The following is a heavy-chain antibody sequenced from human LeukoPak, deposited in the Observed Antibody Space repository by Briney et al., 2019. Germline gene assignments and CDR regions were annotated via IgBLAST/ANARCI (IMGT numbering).Heavy chain of an antibody. Sequence: SETLSLTCTVSGGSISSYYWSWIRQPPGKGLEWIGYIYYSGSTNYNPSLKGRVTISVDTSKNQFSLKLSSVTAADTAVYYCARMRREWSILIDYWGQGTLVAVSS. CDR1: GGSISSYY. J-gene: IGHJ4*02. CDR2: IYYSGST. CDR3: ARMRREWSILIDY. V-gene: IGHV4-59*01. D-gene: IGHD3-3*01.